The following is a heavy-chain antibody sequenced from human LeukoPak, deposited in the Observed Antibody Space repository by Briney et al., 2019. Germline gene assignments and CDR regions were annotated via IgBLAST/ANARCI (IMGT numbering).Heavy chain of an antibody. Sequence: GGSLRLSCAASGFTVSSNYMSWVRQPPGKGLEWVSVIYSGGSTYYADSVKGRFTISRDNSKNTLYLQMNSLRAEDTAVYYCARFGAAGVRGNWFDPWGQGTLVTVSS. J-gene: IGHJ5*02. V-gene: IGHV3-53*01. CDR1: GFTVSSNY. D-gene: IGHD6-13*01. CDR3: ARFGAAGVRGNWFDP. CDR2: IYSGGST.